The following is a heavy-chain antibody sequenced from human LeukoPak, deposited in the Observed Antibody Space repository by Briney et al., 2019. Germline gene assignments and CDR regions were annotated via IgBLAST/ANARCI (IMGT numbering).Heavy chain of an antibody. V-gene: IGHV4-39*01. Sequence: SETLSLTCTVSGDSISSTSYHWDWIRQPPGKGLEWIGSIYNSGTTYYNPSLKSRVTISVDTSKNQFYLKVSSVTAADTAVYYCASRVYGLGSFNYWGQGTLVTVSS. CDR2: IYNSGTT. CDR3: ASRVYGLGSFNY. CDR1: GDSISSTSYH. J-gene: IGHJ4*01. D-gene: IGHD3-10*01.